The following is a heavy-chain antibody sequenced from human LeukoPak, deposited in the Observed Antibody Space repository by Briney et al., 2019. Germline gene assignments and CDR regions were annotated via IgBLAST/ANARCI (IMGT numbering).Heavy chain of an antibody. J-gene: IGHJ1*01. CDR2: VSHDGSNK. D-gene: IGHD3-16*01. CDR3: GKGIFFSGLGKYQVPVGVEYFQH. V-gene: IGHV3-30*18. CDR1: GFTFSNYG. Sequence: GGSLRLSCAASGFTFSNYGMHWVRQAPGKGLEWVAGVSHDGSNKDYGDSVEGRFTISRDNSKDTLYLQMNSLRPEDTAVYYFGKGIFFSGLGKYQVPVGVEYFQHWGQGTLVTVSS.